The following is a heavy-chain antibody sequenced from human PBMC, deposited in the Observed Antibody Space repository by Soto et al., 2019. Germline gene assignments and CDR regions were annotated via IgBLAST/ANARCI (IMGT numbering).Heavy chain of an antibody. D-gene: IGHD3-10*01. CDR3: SKAGYYGSGSYENWFDP. CDR1: GFTFSSYA. J-gene: IGHJ5*02. Sequence: GGSLRLSCAASGFTFSSYAMSWVRQAPGKGLEWVSAISGSGGSTYYADSVKGRFTISRDNSKNTLYLQMNSLRAEDTAVYYCSKAGYYGSGSYENWFDPWGQGTLVTVSS. V-gene: IGHV3-23*01. CDR2: ISGSGGST.